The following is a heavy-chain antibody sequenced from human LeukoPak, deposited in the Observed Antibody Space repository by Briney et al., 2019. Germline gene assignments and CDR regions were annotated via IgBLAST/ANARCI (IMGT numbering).Heavy chain of an antibody. CDR2: INPNSGGT. CDR3: ARDIVVVPAAQGPNDYYYYGMDV. J-gene: IGHJ6*02. D-gene: IGHD2-2*01. V-gene: IGHV1-2*04. Sequence: ASVKVSCKASGYTFTGYYMHWVRQAPGQGLEWMGWINPNSGGTNYAQEFQGWVTMTRDTSISTAYMELSRLRSDDTAVYYCARDIVVVPAAQGPNDYYYYGMDVWGQGTTVTVSS. CDR1: GYTFTGYY.